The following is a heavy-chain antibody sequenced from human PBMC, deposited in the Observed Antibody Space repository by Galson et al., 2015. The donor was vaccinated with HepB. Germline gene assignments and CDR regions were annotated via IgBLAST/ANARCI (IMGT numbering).Heavy chain of an antibody. CDR2: IIPILGIA. V-gene: IGHV1-69*04. J-gene: IGHJ5*02. CDR1: GGTFSSYT. D-gene: IGHD1-1*01. Sequence: SVKVSCKASGGTFSSYTISWVRQAPGQGLEWMGRIIPILGIANYAQKFQGRVTITADKSTSTAYMELSSLRSGDTAVYYCARDRHGRAGTTNWFDPWGQGTLVTVSS. CDR3: ARDRHGRAGTTNWFDP.